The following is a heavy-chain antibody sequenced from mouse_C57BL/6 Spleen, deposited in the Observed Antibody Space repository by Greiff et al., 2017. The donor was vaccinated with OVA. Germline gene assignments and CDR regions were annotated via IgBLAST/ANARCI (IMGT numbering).Heavy chain of an antibody. J-gene: IGHJ2*01. CDR1: GYAFTNYL. D-gene: IGHD1-1*01. CDR3: ARVRGITTVVAGDY. V-gene: IGHV1-54*01. CDR2: INPGGGGT. Sequence: QVQLQQSGAELVRPGTSVKVSCKASGYAFTNYLIEWVKQRPGQGLEWIGVINPGGGGTKDNEKVKGKATLTADKSSSTAYMQLSSLTSEDSAVYFCARVRGITTVVAGDYWGQGTTLTVSS.